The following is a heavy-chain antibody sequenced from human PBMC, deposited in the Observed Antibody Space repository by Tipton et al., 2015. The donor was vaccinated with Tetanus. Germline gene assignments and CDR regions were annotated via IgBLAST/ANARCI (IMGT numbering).Heavy chain of an antibody. CDR2: IWYDGSNK. J-gene: IGHJ6*02. CDR3: ARDIGSGAEYGMDV. Sequence: RSLRLSCAASGFTFSSYGMHWVRQAPGKGLEWVAVIWYDGSNKYYADSVKGRFTISRDNSKNTLYLQMNSLRAEDTAVYYCARDIGSGAEYGMDVWGQGTTVTVSS. D-gene: IGHD3-10*01. CDR1: GFTFSSYG. V-gene: IGHV3-33*01.